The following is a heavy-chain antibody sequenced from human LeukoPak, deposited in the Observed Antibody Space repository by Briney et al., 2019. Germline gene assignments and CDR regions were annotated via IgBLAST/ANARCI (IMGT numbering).Heavy chain of an antibody. Sequence: GGSLRLSCAASGFTFSSYAMSWVRQAPGKGLEWVSAISGSGGSTYYADSVKGRFTISRDNSKNTLYLQMNSLRAEDTAVYYCAKDDCSGTSCYKDAFDIWGQGTMVTVSS. CDR3: AKDDCSGTSCYKDAFDI. D-gene: IGHD2-2*02. J-gene: IGHJ3*02. CDR2: ISGSGGST. V-gene: IGHV3-23*01. CDR1: GFTFSSYA.